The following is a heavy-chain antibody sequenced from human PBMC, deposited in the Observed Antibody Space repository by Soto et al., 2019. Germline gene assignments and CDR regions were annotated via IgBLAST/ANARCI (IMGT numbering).Heavy chain of an antibody. D-gene: IGHD2-15*01. V-gene: IGHV3-43*01. CDR1: GFTFEDYT. CDR2: ISWDGSSS. J-gene: IGHJ6*02. Sequence: VQLVESGGLAVQPGGSLRLSCAASGFTFEDYTMHWVRQVPGKGLEWGALISWDGSSSEYAASVKGRFTVSRDNSKDSLYLQWTILRMEDTALYYGATDQRAAHGMDVWCRGTAVTVSS. CDR3: ATDQRAAHGMDV.